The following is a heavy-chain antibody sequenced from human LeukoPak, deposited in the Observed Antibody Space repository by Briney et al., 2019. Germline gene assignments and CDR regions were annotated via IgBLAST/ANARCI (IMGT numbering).Heavy chain of an antibody. CDR1: GFTFRSYA. J-gene: IGHJ3*01. V-gene: IGHV3-30*04. Sequence: GGSLRLSCAAPGFTFRSYAMHWVRQAPGKGLEWVAVILQDGNEKHYTDSVKGRFTISRDNSMSTLYLQMNTLRGEDTAIYYCARERCVVGACGAFDVWGQGTMATVSS. D-gene: IGHD1-26*01. CDR2: ILQDGNEK. CDR3: ARERCVVGACGAFDV.